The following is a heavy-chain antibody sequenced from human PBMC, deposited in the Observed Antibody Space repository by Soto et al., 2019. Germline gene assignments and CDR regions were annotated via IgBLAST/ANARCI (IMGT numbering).Heavy chain of an antibody. J-gene: IGHJ4*02. CDR2: ISTSSSYI. CDR1: GFTFSSYS. Sequence: EVQLVESGGGLVKPGGSLRLSCAASGFTFSSYSMNWVRQAPGKGLEWVSSISTSSSYIYYAVSVKGRFTIPRHNAKNSLYLQMTRLRAEATAVVYCTRPLHYSDGSGYYAYWGQGTLVTVSS. V-gene: IGHV3-21*01. D-gene: IGHD3-22*01. CDR3: TRPLHYSDGSGYYAY.